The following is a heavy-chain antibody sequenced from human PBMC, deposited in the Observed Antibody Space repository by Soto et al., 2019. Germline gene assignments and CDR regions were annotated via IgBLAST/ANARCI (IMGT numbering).Heavy chain of an antibody. CDR2: IYHSGST. Sequence: PSETLSLACAVSGGSISSSNWWSWVRQPPGKGLEWIGEIYHSGSTNCNPSLKSRVTISVDKSKNQFSLKLSSVTAADTAVYYCARDYLEPRWELLARNYYYHGMDVWGQGTTVT. J-gene: IGHJ6*02. V-gene: IGHV4-4*02. D-gene: IGHD1-26*01. CDR1: GGSISSSNW. CDR3: ARDYLEPRWELLARNYYYHGMDV.